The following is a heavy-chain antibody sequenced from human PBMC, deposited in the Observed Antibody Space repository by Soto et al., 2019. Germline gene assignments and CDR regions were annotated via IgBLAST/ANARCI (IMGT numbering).Heavy chain of an antibody. D-gene: IGHD5-18*01. Sequence: EVQLVESGGGLVQPGGSLRLSCAASGFTVSSNYMSWVRQAPGKGLEWGSVIYSGGSAYYADSVKGRFTISRDNSKNTLYLQMNSLRAEDTAVYYCARHGYSYGGGYFDYWCKGTLVTVSS. J-gene: IGHJ4*02. CDR2: IYSGGSA. CDR3: ARHGYSYGGGYFDY. V-gene: IGHV3-66*04. CDR1: GFTVSSNY.